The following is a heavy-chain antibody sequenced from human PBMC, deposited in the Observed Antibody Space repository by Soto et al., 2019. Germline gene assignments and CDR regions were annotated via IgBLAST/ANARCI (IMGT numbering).Heavy chain of an antibody. Sequence: EVQLVESGGGLVKPGGSLRLSCAASGFTFSNAWMSWVRQAPGKGLEWVGRIKSKTDGGTTDYAAPVKGRFTISRDDSENTLHLQMDSLKTEDTAVDYCAASMIPRNRVYWGQGTLVTVSS. CDR1: GFTFSNAW. CDR2: IKSKTDGGTT. J-gene: IGHJ4*02. D-gene: IGHD3-22*01. CDR3: AASMIPRNRVY. V-gene: IGHV3-15*01.